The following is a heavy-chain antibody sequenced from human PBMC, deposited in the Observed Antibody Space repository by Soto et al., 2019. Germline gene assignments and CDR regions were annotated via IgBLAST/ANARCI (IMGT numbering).Heavy chain of an antibody. D-gene: IGHD5-18*01. CDR1: GFSFSSYA. CDR2: ISARGGSS. Sequence: DVQLLESGGGLVQPGGSLRLSCAASGFSFSSYAMVWVRQAPGKGLEWVSVISARGGSSYFADSVKGRFTISRDNSKNVLSLEMNSLSAEDTAIYFCATGSIEYRASVDNWGQGTLVLVSS. J-gene: IGHJ4*02. V-gene: IGHV3-23*01. CDR3: ATGSIEYRASVDN.